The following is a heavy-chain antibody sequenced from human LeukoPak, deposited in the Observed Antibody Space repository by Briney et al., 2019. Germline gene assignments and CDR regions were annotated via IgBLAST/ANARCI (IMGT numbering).Heavy chain of an antibody. J-gene: IGHJ4*02. CDR2: ININGGGT. CDR3: ARDRLTGYPTPYFDY. CDR1: GYTFTTYY. Sequence: ASVKVSCKASGYTFTTYYMHWVRQAPGQGLGWMGIININGGGTDYAQKFQGRVTMTRDISTTTVYMELSSLRPEDTAVYYCARDRLTGYPTPYFDYWGQGTLVTVSS. D-gene: IGHD5-18*01. V-gene: IGHV1-46*01.